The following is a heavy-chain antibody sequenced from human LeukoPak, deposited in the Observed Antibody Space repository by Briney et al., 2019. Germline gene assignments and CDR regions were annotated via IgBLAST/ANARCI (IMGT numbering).Heavy chain of an antibody. D-gene: IGHD2-21*02. CDR3: ARLAYCGGDCYLYYMDV. CDR2: INPNSGGT. CDR1: GYTFTGYY. V-gene: IGHV1-2*02. Sequence: GASVKVSCKASGYTFTGYYMHWVRQAPGQGLEWMGWINPNSGGTNYAQKFQGRVTMTRDTSISTAYMELSRLRSDDTGVYYCARLAYCGGDCYLYYMDVWGKGTTVTVSS. J-gene: IGHJ6*03.